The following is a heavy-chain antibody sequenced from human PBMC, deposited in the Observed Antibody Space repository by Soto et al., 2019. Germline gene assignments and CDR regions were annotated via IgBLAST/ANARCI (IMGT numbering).Heavy chain of an antibody. V-gene: IGHV4-34*09. J-gene: IGHJ4*02. CDR2: IYHSGST. D-gene: IGHD2-15*01. CDR1: GGSFSGYY. CDR3: ARDLSGSGVDY. Sequence: SETLSLTCAVYGGSFSGYYGSWIRQPPGKGLEWIGYIYHSGSTNYNPSLKSRVTISVDTSKNQFSLKLSSVTAADTAVYYCARDLSGSGVDYWGQGTLVTVSS.